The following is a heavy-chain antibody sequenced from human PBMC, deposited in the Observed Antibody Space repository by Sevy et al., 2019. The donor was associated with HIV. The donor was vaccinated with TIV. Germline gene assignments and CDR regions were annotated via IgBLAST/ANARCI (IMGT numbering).Heavy chain of an antibody. Sequence: SETLSLTCAVYGGSFSGYYWSWIRQPPGKGLEWIGEINHSGSTNYNPSLKSRVTISVDTSKNQFSLKLSSVTAADTAVYYCARGLGGGYSSLTRLGKLFDPWGQGTLVTVSS. D-gene: IGHD6-19*01. CDR1: GGSFSGYY. V-gene: IGHV4-34*01. CDR2: INHSGST. CDR3: ARGLGGGYSSLTRLGKLFDP. J-gene: IGHJ5*02.